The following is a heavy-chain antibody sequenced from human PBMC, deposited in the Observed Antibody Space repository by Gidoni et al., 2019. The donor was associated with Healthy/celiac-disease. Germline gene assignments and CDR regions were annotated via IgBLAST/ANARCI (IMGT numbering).Heavy chain of an antibody. CDR1: GFNFSSYC. CDR3: AKWCLYSSSWSFDY. Sequence: QVQLVESGGGVVQPGRSLSISCAASGFNFSSYCMHWVRQAPGKGLEWVAVIAYEGSNKYYADSLKGRFTISRDNSKNTLYLQMNSLRSEDTAVYYCAKWCLYSSSWSFDYWGQGTLVTVSS. J-gene: IGHJ4*02. V-gene: IGHV3-30*18. CDR2: IAYEGSNK. D-gene: IGHD6-13*01.